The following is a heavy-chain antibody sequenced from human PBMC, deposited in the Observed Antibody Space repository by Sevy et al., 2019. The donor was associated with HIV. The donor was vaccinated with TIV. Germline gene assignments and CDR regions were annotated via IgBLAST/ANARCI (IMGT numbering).Heavy chain of an antibody. J-gene: IGHJ4*02. Sequence: SETLSLTCTVSSGSISSYYWSWIRQPPGKGLEWIGYISYSGSTNYNPSLKSRVTISVDTSKNQFSLKLGSVTAADTAVYYCARNGGGFSYEVWGQGTLVTVSS. CDR2: ISYSGST. V-gene: IGHV4-59*12. CDR3: ARNGGGFSYEV. CDR1: SGSISSYY. D-gene: IGHD5-18*01.